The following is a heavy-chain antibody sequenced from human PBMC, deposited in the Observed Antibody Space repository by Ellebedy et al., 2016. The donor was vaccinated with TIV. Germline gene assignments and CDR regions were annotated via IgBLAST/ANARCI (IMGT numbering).Heavy chain of an antibody. V-gene: IGHV5-51*01. CDR3: ARLGRAGYYNAPGDY. CDR1: GYKFTTYW. CDR2: IYPDDSDT. D-gene: IGHD3-9*01. J-gene: IGHJ4*02. Sequence: GESLKISXHGSGYKFTTYWIGWVRQMPGKGLEWMGIIYPDDSDTRYNPSFQGQITISADKSISTAYLQWSSLKASDTAIYYCARLGRAGYYNAPGDYWGQGTLVTVSS.